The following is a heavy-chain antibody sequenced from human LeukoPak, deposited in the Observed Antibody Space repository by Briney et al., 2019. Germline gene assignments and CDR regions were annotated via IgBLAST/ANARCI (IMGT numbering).Heavy chain of an antibody. CDR1: GFTFITYW. D-gene: IGHD1-26*01. V-gene: IGHV3-30*18. J-gene: IGHJ6*02. Sequence: GGSLRLSCAASGFTFITYWMSWVRQAPGKGLEWVAVISYDGSNKYYADSVKGRFTISRDNSKNTLYLQTNSLRAEDTAVYYCAKDNGATTNLGYGMDVWGQGTTVTVSS. CDR2: ISYDGSNK. CDR3: AKDNGATTNLGYGMDV.